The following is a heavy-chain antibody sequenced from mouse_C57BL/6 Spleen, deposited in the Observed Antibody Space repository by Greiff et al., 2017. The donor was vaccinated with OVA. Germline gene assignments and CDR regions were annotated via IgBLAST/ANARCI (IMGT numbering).Heavy chain of an antibody. J-gene: IGHJ2*01. CDR1: GYSITSGYY. Sequence: EVKLQESGPGLVKPSQSLSLTCSVTGYSITSGYYWNWIRQFPGNKLEWMGYISYDGSNNYNPSLKNRISITRDTSKNQFFLKLNSVTTEDTATYYCARGVYYDYDRDFDYWGQGTTLTVSS. CDR3: ARGVYYDYDRDFDY. V-gene: IGHV3-6*01. CDR2: ISYDGSN. D-gene: IGHD2-4*01.